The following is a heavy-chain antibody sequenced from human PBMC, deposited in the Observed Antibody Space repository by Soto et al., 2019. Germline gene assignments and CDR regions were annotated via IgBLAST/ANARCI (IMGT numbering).Heavy chain of an antibody. J-gene: IGHJ4*02. CDR2: IKPDGREK. Sequence: GGSLRLSCATSGFTFRSYWMTWVRQAPGKGPEWVANIKPDGREKQYVDSVKGRFTVSRDNAKKSLDLQMNSLRVEDTAVYYCARAEDYDFWSGPPKYFDNWGQGTQVTVSS. CDR3: ARAEDYDFWSGPPKYFDN. CDR1: GFTFRSYW. V-gene: IGHV3-7*03. D-gene: IGHD3-3*01.